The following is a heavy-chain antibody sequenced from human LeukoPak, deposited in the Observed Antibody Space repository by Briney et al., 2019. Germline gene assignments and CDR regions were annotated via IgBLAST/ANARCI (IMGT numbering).Heavy chain of an antibody. J-gene: IGHJ4*02. CDR1: GGTFSSYA. CDR3: ARWRDGYNYFDY. Sequence: VASVKVSCKASGGTFSSYAISWVRQAPGQGLEWMGGIIPIFGTANYAQKFQGRVTITADESTSTAYMELSSLRSEDTAVYYCARWRDGYNYFDYWGQGTLVTVSS. V-gene: IGHV1-69*13. CDR2: IIPIFGTA. D-gene: IGHD5-24*01.